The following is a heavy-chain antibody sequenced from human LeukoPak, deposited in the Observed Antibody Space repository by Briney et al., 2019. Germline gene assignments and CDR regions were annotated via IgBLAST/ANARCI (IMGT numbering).Heavy chain of an antibody. CDR1: GFTFRTYW. Sequence: GGSLRLSCAASGFTFRTYWMHWVRQTPGQGLVWVSRINSDGSTTNYADSVKGRFTVSRDNAQNTLYLQMSSLRAEDRAVYYCARAGNYYFEYWGQGALVTVSS. CDR3: ARAGNYYFEY. D-gene: IGHD3-10*01. J-gene: IGHJ4*02. CDR2: INSDGSTT. V-gene: IGHV3-74*01.